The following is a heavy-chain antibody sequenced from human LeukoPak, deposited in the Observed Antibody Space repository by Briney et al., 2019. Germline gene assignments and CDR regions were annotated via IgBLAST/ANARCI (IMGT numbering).Heavy chain of an antibody. D-gene: IGHD3-16*01. J-gene: IGHJ5*02. CDR1: GFTFSSYA. V-gene: IGHV3-23*01. CDR3: AKDSVGEWANNWFDP. CDR2: ISGSGGST. Sequence: GGSLRLSCAASGFTFSSYAMSWVRQAPGKGLEWVSAISGSGGSTYYADSVKGRFTISRDNSKNTLYLQMNSLRAEDTAVYYCAKDSVGEWANNWFDPRGQGTLVTVSS.